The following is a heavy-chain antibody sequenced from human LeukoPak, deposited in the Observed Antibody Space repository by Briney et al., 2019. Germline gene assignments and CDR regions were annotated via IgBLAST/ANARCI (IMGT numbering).Heavy chain of an antibody. CDR1: GGSITSYY. Sequence: SETLSLAWTVSGGSITSYYWSWIRQPPRKGLEWLGYAYYSGTYNYSPSLKSRVTISVDTSKNQFSLKLSSVTAADTAVYYCARRHYGGNSDWFDPWGQGTLVTVSS. J-gene: IGHJ5*02. D-gene: IGHD4-23*01. CDR2: AYYSGTY. CDR3: ARRHYGGNSDWFDP. V-gene: IGHV4-59*08.